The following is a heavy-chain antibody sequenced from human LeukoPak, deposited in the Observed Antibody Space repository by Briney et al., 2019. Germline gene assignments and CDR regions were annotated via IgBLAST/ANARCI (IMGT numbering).Heavy chain of an antibody. CDR2: INPNSGDT. Sequence: ASVKVSCKASGYTFTTYYVHWVRQAPGQGLEWMGRINPNSGDTYYAQKFQGRVTMTRDTSINTAYMELSRLTSDDTAVYYCARGTGSSWFDPWGQGTLVTVSS. J-gene: IGHJ5*02. D-gene: IGHD3-10*01. CDR1: GYTFTTYY. CDR3: ARGTGSSWFDP. V-gene: IGHV1-2*02.